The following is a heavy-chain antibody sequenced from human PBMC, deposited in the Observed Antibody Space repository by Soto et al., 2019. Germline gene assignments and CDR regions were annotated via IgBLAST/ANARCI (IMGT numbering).Heavy chain of an antibody. D-gene: IGHD3-10*01. CDR2: ISYDGSNK. CDR3: AKVHIGTNWYFDL. Sequence: QVQLVESGGGVVQPGRSLRLSCAASGFTFSSYGMHWVRQAPGKGLEWVAVISYDGSNKYYADSVKGRFTISRDNSKNTLYLQMNSLRAEDTAVYYCAKVHIGTNWYFDLWGRGTLVTVSS. CDR1: GFTFSSYG. V-gene: IGHV3-30*18. J-gene: IGHJ2*01.